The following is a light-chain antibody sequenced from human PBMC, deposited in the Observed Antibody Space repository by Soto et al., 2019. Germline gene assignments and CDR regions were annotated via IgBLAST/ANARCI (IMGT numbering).Light chain of an antibody. CDR3: AVWDDNLNGVV. J-gene: IGLJ2*01. V-gene: IGLV1-36*01. Sequence: QSLLTQPPSVSEAPRQRVTISCSGSWSNIGNNAVNWYQQLPGKAPRLLIYYDDLLPSGVSDRFSGSKSGTSASLAISGLQSEDEADYYCAVWDDNLNGVVFGGGTKLTVL. CDR1: WSNIGNNA. CDR2: YDD.